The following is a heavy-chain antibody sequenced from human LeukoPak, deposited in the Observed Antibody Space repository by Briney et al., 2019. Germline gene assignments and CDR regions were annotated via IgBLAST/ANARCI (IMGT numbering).Heavy chain of an antibody. Sequence: GGSLRLSCAASGFTFSSYAMHWVRQAPGKGLEWVAVISYDGSNKYYADSVKGRFTISRDHSKNTLYLQMNSLRAEATAVYYCARDHDIAVAGTIGVVDYWGQGTLVTVSS. D-gene: IGHD6-19*01. J-gene: IGHJ4*02. CDR3: ARDHDIAVAGTIGVVDY. CDR1: GFTFSSYA. V-gene: IGHV3-30-3*01. CDR2: ISYDGSNK.